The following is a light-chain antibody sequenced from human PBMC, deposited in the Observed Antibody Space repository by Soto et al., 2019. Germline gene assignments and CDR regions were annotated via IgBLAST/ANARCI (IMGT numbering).Light chain of an antibody. CDR2: EVS. CDR1: SSDIGTYDY. CDR3: CSYGGGNNFYV. J-gene: IGLJ1*01. V-gene: IGLV2-8*01. Sequence: QFVLTQPPSASGSPGQSVTISCTGTSSDIGTYDYVSWYQHLPDKAPKLIIYEVSKRPSGVPDRFSGSKSGNTASLTVSGLQAEDEGDYYCCSYGGGNNFYVFGTGTKVTVL.